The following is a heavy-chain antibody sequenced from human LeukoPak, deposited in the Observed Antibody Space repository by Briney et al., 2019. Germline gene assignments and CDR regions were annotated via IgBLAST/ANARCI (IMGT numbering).Heavy chain of an antibody. CDR3: ARGRAIPSVPPFDY. CDR2: IYTSGST. D-gene: IGHD6-6*01. CDR1: GGSISSYY. Sequence: KTSETLSLTCTVSGGSISSYYWSWIRQPAGKGLEWIGRIYTSGSTNYNPSLKSRVTISVDTSKNQFSLKLSSVTAADTAVYYCARGRAIPSVPPFDYWGQGTLVTVSS. V-gene: IGHV4-4*07. J-gene: IGHJ4*02.